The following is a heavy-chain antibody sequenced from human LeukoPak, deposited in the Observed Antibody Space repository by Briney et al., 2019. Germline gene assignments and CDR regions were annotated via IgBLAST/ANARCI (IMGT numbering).Heavy chain of an antibody. J-gene: IGHJ3*02. CDR3: ARTGSGGDLDI. Sequence: GGSLRLSCAASGFTFSNHWLHWVRQALGKGLVWVSRIYGDGASTIYADSVKGGSTISRDNAKSTLYLQMNTLRAEGTAVYYCARTGSGGDLDIWGQGTMVTVSS. D-gene: IGHD2-15*01. CDR1: GFTFSNHW. V-gene: IGHV3-74*01. CDR2: IYGDGAST.